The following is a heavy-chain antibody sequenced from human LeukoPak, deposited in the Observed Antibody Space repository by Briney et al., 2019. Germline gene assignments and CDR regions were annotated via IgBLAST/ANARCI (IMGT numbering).Heavy chain of an antibody. CDR1: GYTFTSYG. Sequence: ASVKVSCKASGYTFTSYGISWVRQAPGQGLERMGWISAYNGNTNYAQKLQGRVTMTTDTSTSTAYMELRRLRSDDTAVYYCARDYYGSGYYCYYGMDVWGQGTTVTVSS. V-gene: IGHV1-18*01. D-gene: IGHD3-10*01. J-gene: IGHJ6*02. CDR2: ISAYNGNT. CDR3: ARDYYGSGYYCYYGMDV.